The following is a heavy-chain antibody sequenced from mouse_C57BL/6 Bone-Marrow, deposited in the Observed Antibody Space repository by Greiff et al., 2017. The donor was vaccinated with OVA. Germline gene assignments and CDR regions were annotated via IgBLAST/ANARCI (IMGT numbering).Heavy chain of an antibody. Sequence: QVQLQQPGAELVKPGASVKLSCKASGYTFTSYWMHWVKQRPGQGLEWIGMIHPNSGSTNYNEKFKSKATLTVDKSSSTAYMQLSSLTSKDSAVYYCARWRWLKRNYFDYWGQGTTLTVSS. V-gene: IGHV1-64*01. J-gene: IGHJ2*01. CDR3: ARWRWLKRNYFDY. CDR1: GYTFTSYW. D-gene: IGHD2-3*01. CDR2: IHPNSGST.